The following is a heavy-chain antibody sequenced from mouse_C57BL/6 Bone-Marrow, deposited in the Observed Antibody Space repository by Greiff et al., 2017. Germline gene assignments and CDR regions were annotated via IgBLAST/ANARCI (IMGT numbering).Heavy chain of an antibody. Sequence: EVQLQQSGAELVRPGASVKLSCTASGFNIKDAFMHWVKQRPEKGLEWIGWIDPENGDTEYASKFQGKATITADTSSNTAYLQLSRLTSEDTAVYYCTSVFHFWCQGTTLTVSS. CDR2: IDPENGDT. J-gene: IGHJ2*01. CDR3: TSVFHF. V-gene: IGHV14-4*01. CDR1: GFNIKDAF.